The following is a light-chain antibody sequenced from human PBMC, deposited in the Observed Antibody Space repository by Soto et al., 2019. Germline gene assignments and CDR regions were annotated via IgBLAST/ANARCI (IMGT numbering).Light chain of an antibody. CDR1: SSDIASYDY. CDR3: TSFTTADTHV. CDR2: DVS. Sequence: QSVVTHPASVSGSPGQSIAVSCIGTSSDIASYDYVSWYQQHPGKVPKLMIYDVSNRPSGVSNRFSGSKSGNTASLTISGLQAEDEADYYCTSFTTADTHVFGTGTKVTVL. V-gene: IGLV2-14*03. J-gene: IGLJ1*01.